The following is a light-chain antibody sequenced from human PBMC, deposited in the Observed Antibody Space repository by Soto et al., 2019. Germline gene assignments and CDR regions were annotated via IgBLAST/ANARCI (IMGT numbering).Light chain of an antibody. CDR3: QQYNAH. CDR1: QTINTW. V-gene: IGKV1-5*01. Sequence: DTPMTQSPSTLSASVGDRVTITCRASQTINTWLAWYQQKPGRAPKLLIYDASSLESGVPSRFSGSGSGTEFTLTISSLQPDDFSTYYCQQYNAHFGGGTKVEMK. CDR2: DAS. J-gene: IGKJ4*01.